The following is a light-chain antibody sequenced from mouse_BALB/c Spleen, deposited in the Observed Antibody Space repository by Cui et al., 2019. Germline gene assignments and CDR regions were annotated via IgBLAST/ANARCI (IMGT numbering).Light chain of an antibody. J-gene: IGKJ2*01. CDR2: RTS. V-gene: IGKV4-61*01. CDR3: QQYHSYPYT. CDR1: SSVSY. Sequence: QIVLTQSPAIMSASPGEKVTISCSPSSSVSYMYWYQQKPGSSPKPWIYRTSNLASGVPARFSGSGSGTSYPLTISSMEAEDAATYYCQQYHSYPYTFGGGTKLEIK.